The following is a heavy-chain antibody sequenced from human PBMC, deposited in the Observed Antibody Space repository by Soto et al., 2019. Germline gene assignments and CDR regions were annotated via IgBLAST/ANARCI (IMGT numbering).Heavy chain of an antibody. V-gene: IGHV1-2*04. CDR3: GGNTVGATGPWCGP. CDR2: INPNSGGT. J-gene: IGHJ5*02. D-gene: IGHD1-26*01. CDR1: GYTFTGYY. Sequence: ASVKVSCKASGYTFTGYYMHWVRQAPGQGLEWMGWINPNSGGTNYAQKFQGWVTMTRDTSISTAYLELSRLRSDVTAVYYCGGNTVGATGPWCGPWGQESLVTVSS.